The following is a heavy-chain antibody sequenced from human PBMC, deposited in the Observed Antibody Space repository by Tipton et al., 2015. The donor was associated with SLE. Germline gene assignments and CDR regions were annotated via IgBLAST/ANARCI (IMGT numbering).Heavy chain of an antibody. CDR1: GGSISSYY. CDR2: IYYSGST. CDR3: AGGYQVPLGPHCHHYLAV. V-gene: IGHV4-59*01. Sequence: TLPLTCTVSGGSISSYYWSWIRQPPGKGLEWIGYIYYSGSTNYNPSLKSRVTISVDTSKNQFSLKLSSVTAADTAVYYCAGGYQVPLGPHCHHYLAVWGKGTPGTFSS. D-gene: IGHD2-2*01. J-gene: IGHJ6*03.